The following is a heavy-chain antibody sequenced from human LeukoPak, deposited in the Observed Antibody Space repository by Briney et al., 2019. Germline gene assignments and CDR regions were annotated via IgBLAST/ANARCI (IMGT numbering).Heavy chain of an antibody. CDR1: GFPFSSNA. Sequence: GGSLRLPHAASGFPFSSNAMSWARQARGGAVELISAGKGCGNTYYADSAKDRSTPCRDNSRTTAYLQMIILRAEDSAVYHCEKDRRDSGAKHPYFDRWGQGTLVTVSS. CDR3: EKDRRDSGAKHPYFDR. V-gene: IGHV3-23*01. J-gene: IGHJ4*02. D-gene: IGHD4/OR15-4a*01. CDR2: GKGCGNT.